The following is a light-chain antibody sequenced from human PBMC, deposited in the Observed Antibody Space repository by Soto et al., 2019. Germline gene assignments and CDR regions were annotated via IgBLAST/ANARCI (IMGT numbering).Light chain of an antibody. CDR1: SSDVGGFNS. CDR2: DVV. Sequence: QSVLTQPASVSGSPGQSITISCTGTSSDVGGFNSVSWYQLRPGTAPKLILYDVVDRPSGVSYRFSGSKSGNTASLTISGLQAADEADYFCTSSTSTMTNVFGSGPNVTVL. V-gene: IGLV2-14*03. CDR3: TSSTSTMTNV. J-gene: IGLJ1*01.